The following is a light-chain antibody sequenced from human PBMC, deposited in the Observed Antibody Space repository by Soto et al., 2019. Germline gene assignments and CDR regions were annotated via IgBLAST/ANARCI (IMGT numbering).Light chain of an antibody. CDR1: QNINNY. CDR3: QHYENLTT. Sequence: DIQMTQSPSSLSASVGDRVTITCQASQNINNYLNWYQQKPGRAPKLLIYDASNLEAGVPSRFRGSGSRTDFTFTISRLQPEDIATYYCQHYENLTTLGQGTRLEIK. CDR2: DAS. J-gene: IGKJ5*01. V-gene: IGKV1-33*01.